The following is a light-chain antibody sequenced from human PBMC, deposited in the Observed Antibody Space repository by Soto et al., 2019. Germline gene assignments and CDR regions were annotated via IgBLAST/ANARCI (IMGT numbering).Light chain of an antibody. CDR1: SGSVSTSYY. J-gene: IGLJ7*01. Sequence: QTVVTQEPSFSVSPGGTVTLTCGLSSGSVSTSYYPSWYQQTPGQAPRTLIYSTNTRSSGVPDRFSGSILGNKAALTITGAQADDGFDYCWVLYMGSGHAVFGGGTQLPV. V-gene: IGLV8-61*01. CDR2: STN. CDR3: VLYMGSGHAV.